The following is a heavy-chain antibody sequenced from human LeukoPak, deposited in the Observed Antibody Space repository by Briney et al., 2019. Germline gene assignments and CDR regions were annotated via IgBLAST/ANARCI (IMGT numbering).Heavy chain of an antibody. CDR1: GFTFSSYA. J-gene: IGHJ4*02. D-gene: IGHD3-22*01. V-gene: IGHV3-30-3*01. CDR3: ARDLSPYYDSSGYLI. CDR2: ISYDGSNK. Sequence: GRSLRLSCAASGFTFSSYAMHWVRQAPGKGLEGVAVISYDGSNKYYADSVKGRFTISRDNSKNTLYLQMNSLRAEDTAVYYCARDLSPYYDSSGYLIWGQGTLVTVSS.